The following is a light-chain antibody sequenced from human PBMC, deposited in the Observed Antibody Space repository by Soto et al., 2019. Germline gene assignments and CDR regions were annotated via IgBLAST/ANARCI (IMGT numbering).Light chain of an antibody. CDR2: EVT. CDR3: SSYTTSDTLVL. Sequence: QSVLTQPASVSGSPGQSITISCTGTTSDIAYNNYVSWYQHHPGKAPKLMIYEVTTRPSGVSNRFSGSKSGNTASLTISGLQSEDEADYYCSSYTTSDTLVLFGGGTKLTVL. J-gene: IGLJ2*01. CDR1: TSDIAYNNY. V-gene: IGLV2-14*01.